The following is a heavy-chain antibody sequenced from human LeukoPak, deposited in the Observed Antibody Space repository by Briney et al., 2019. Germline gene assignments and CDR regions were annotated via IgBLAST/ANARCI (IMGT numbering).Heavy chain of an antibody. Sequence: SQTLSLTCAISGDTVSSNNTAWNWIRQSPSRGLEWLGRTYYTSNWYNDYAVSVESRITINPDTSKNQFSLQLNSVTPEDTAVYYCASTYYHGSGSSSLLAFFDYWGQGTLVTVSS. D-gene: IGHD3-10*01. V-gene: IGHV6-1*01. CDR1: GDTVSSNNTA. CDR3: ASTYYHGSGSSSLLAFFDY. CDR2: TYYTSNWYN. J-gene: IGHJ4*02.